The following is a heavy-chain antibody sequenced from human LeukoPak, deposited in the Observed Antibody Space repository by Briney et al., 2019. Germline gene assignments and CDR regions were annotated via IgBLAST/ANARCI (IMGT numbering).Heavy chain of an antibody. CDR1: GGSTTSNYY. Sequence: SETLSLTCTVSGGSTTSNYYWSWIRQPPGKGLEWIGYIYYSGSTNYNPSLKSRVTISVDTSKNQFSLKLSSVTAADTAVYYCARRADYGDYYYYGMDVWGQGTTVTVSS. CDR3: ARRADYGDYYYYGMDV. D-gene: IGHD4-17*01. CDR2: IYYSGST. J-gene: IGHJ6*02. V-gene: IGHV4-59*08.